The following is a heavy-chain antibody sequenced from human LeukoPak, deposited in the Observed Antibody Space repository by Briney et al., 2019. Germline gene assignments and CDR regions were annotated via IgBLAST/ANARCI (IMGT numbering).Heavy chain of an antibody. CDR2: ISSSSSYI. CDR3: AKAGSGWYDFDY. CDR1: GFTFSSYS. D-gene: IGHD6-19*01. Sequence: GGSLRLSCAASGFTFSSYSMNWVRQAPGKGLEWVSSISSSSSYIYYADSVKGRFTISRDNSKNTLYLQMNSLRAEDTAVYYCAKAGSGWYDFDYWGQGTLVTVSS. J-gene: IGHJ4*02. V-gene: IGHV3-21*04.